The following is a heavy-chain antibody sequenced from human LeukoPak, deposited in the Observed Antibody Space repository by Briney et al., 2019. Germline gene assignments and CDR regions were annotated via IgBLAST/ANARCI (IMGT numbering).Heavy chain of an antibody. CDR2: INPNSGGT. D-gene: IGHD2/OR15-2a*01. V-gene: IGHV1-2*04. CDR3: ARDNARRNNAFDI. Sequence: ASVKVSCKASGYTFTGYFMHWVRQAPGQGLEWMGWINPNSGGTNYAQKFQGWVTMTRDTSISTAYMELSRLRSDDTAVYYCARDNARRNNAFDIWGQGTMVTVSS. CDR1: GYTFTGYF. J-gene: IGHJ3*02.